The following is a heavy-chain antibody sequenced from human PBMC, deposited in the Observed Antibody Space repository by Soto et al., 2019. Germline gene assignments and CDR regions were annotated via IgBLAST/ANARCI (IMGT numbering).Heavy chain of an antibody. CDR3: ARFPPDYGDHDY. D-gene: IGHD4-17*01. V-gene: IGHV1-8*01. CDR1: GYIFTSYD. Sequence: QVQLVQSGAEVKKPGASVKVSCKASGYIFTSYDINWVRQATGQGLEWMGWMNPNSGNTGYAQKFQGRVTMTRNTSISTAYMELSSLRSEDTAVYYCARFPPDYGDHDYWGQGTLVTVSS. J-gene: IGHJ4*02. CDR2: MNPNSGNT.